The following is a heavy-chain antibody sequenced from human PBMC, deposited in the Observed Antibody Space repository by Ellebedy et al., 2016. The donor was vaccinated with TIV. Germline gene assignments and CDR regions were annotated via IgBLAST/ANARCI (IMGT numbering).Heavy chain of an antibody. J-gene: IGHJ4*02. Sequence: ASVKVSCXASGYTFTSFGLSWVRQAPGQGLEWMGWISTYNGNTNYAQKLQGRVTMTTDTSTNTAYMELRSLRFDDTAVYYCARAYRGRDCYYQTDYWGQGTLVTVSS. CDR2: ISTYNGNT. V-gene: IGHV1-18*01. CDR3: ARAYRGRDCYYQTDY. CDR1: GYTFTSFG. D-gene: IGHD2-21*02.